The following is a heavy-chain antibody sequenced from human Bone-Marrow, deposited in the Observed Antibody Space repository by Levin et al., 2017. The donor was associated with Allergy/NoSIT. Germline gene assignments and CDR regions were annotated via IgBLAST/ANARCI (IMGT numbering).Heavy chain of an antibody. V-gene: IGHV3-23*01. D-gene: IGHD1-14*01. CDR2: ISRSGDTT. Sequence: GESLKISCADSGFTISSYGMSWVRQAPGKGLEWVSTISRSGDTTYYADSVRGRFTISRDNSKNTLYLQVNGLRAEDTAVYYCAKATGNLADWGQGTLVTVSS. J-gene: IGHJ4*02. CDR1: GFTISSYG. CDR3: AKATGNLAD.